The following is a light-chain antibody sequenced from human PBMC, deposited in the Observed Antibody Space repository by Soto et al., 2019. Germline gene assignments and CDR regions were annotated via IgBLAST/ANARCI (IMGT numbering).Light chain of an antibody. CDR1: QSVLYSSNNKNY. CDR2: WAS. CDR3: QQYYRTPHT. Sequence: DIVMTQSPDSLAVSLGERATINCKSSQSVLYSSNNKNYLAWYQQKPGRPPKLLIYWASTRESGVPDRFSGSGSGTDFTLTISSLQAEDVAVYYCQQYYRTPHTFGQGTKLEIK. J-gene: IGKJ2*01. V-gene: IGKV4-1*01.